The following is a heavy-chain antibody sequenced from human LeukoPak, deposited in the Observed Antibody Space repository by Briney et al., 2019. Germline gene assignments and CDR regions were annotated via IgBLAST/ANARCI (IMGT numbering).Heavy chain of an antibody. Sequence: GGSLRLSCAASGFIFSNYGMHWVRQAPGKGLEWVAVIWYDGSNKYYGDSVKGRFTISRDNSKDTLYLQMNSLRAEATAVYFCARDRGSGWYVFDYWGQGTLVTVSS. CDR2: IWYDGSNK. J-gene: IGHJ4*02. CDR1: GFIFSNYG. V-gene: IGHV3-33*01. CDR3: ARDRGSGWYVFDY. D-gene: IGHD6-19*01.